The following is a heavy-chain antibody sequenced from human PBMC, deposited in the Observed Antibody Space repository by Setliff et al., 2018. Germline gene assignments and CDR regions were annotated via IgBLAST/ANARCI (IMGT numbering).Heavy chain of an antibody. CDR1: GGTLRTYA. V-gene: IGHV1-69*13. Sequence: SVKVSCKASGGTLRTYAFNWVRQAPGQGLEWVGGILPLFGSATYARKFQGRVTITADESTSTTYMEVSSLTSGDTAEYFCARGPISGSGTYYGADWGQGTLVTVS. CDR2: ILPLFGSA. D-gene: IGHD3-10*01. CDR3: ARGPISGSGTYYGAD. J-gene: IGHJ4*02.